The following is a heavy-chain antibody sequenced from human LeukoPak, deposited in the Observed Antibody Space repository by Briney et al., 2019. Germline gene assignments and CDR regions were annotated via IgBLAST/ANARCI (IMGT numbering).Heavy chain of an antibody. CDR2: IWYDGSNK. Sequence: GGSLRLSCAVSGFTFSNYDMHWVRQAPGKGLEWVAVIWYDGSNKYYADSVKGRFTISRDNSKNTLYLQMNTPRAEDTAVYYCARDQSVTMVRGVYYYYGMDVWGQGTTVTVSS. CDR3: ARDQSVTMVRGVYYYYGMDV. D-gene: IGHD3-10*01. J-gene: IGHJ6*02. V-gene: IGHV3-33*01. CDR1: GFTFSNYD.